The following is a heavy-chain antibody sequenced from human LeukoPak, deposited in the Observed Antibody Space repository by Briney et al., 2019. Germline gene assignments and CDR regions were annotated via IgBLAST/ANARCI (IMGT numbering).Heavy chain of an antibody. Sequence: GGSLRLSCAVSGLTFSSPWMDWVRQAPGKGLEWVASINPDGNKKYSADSVKGRFTISRDNAENSLYLQMNSLRVEDTAFYYCARDLAYSRLDYWGQGMLVTVSS. J-gene: IGHJ4*02. V-gene: IGHV3-7*01. CDR1: GLTFSSPW. CDR3: ARDLAYSRLDY. D-gene: IGHD5-18*01. CDR2: INPDGNKK.